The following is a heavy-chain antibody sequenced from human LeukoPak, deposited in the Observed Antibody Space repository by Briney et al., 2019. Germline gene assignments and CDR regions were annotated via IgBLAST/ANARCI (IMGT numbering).Heavy chain of an antibody. CDR2: IGPTGSDR. CDR3: ATETNDRHYDY. V-gene: IGHV3-21*06. J-gene: IGHJ4*02. CDR1: GLTFSTSG. Sequence: KAGGSLRLSCTASGLTFSTSGFNWVRQAPGKGLEWVASIGPTGSDRYHADSIKGRFTISRDNANNFLYLQMNSLRAEDTAVYYCATETNDRHYDYWGQGTLLTVSS. D-gene: IGHD1-14*01.